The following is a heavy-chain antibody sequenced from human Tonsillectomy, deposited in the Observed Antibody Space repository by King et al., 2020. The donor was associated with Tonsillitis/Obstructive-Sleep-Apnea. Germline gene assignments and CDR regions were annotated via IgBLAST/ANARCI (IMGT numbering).Heavy chain of an antibody. J-gene: IGHJ4*02. Sequence: PLQESGPGLVKPSETLSLTCTVSGGSISSSSYYWGWIRQPPGKGLEWIGSIYYSGSTYYNPSLKSRVTISVDTSKNQFSLKLSSVTAADTAVYYCARQDSSGWYLVGYFDYWGQGTLVTVSS. CDR3: ARQDSSGWYLVGYFDY. CDR1: GGSISSSSYY. CDR2: IYYSGST. D-gene: IGHD6-19*01. V-gene: IGHV4-39*01.